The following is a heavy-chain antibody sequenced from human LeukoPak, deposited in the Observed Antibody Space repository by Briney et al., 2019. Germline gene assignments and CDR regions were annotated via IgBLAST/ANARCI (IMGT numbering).Heavy chain of an antibody. V-gene: IGHV4-39*01. CDR1: GGSIRRSYFY. D-gene: IGHD1-1*01. Sequence: SETLSLTCTVSGGSIRRSYFYWGWVRQPPGTGLEWIGFAYYTGNTFYKPSLKSRVTISVDSSKNQFSLGLASLTAADSAVYYCAQLERRTAFDIWGPGTMVVVSS. CDR2: AYYTGNT. CDR3: AQLERRTAFDI. J-gene: IGHJ3*02.